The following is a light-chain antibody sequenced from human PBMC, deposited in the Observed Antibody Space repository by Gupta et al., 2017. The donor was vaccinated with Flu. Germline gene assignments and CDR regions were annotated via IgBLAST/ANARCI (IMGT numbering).Light chain of an antibody. CDR2: DDD. CDR1: SIGSET. Sequence: GKTASIACGGDSIGSETVHWYQQKPGQAPVLVLYDDDFRPSGIPERFSGSNSGNTATLTISRVEAGDEADYYCQVWDTSTDHWLFGGGTVLTVL. V-gene: IGLV3-21*01. CDR3: QVWDTSTDHWL. J-gene: IGLJ3*02.